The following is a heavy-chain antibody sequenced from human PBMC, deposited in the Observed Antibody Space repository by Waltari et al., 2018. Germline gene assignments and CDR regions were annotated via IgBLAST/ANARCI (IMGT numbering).Heavy chain of an antibody. CDR1: GFTVSSNY. V-gene: IGHV3-53*01. D-gene: IGHD3-16*02. J-gene: IGHJ4*02. CDR2: IYSGGST. Sequence: EVQLVESGGGLIQPGGSLRLSCAASGFTVSSNYMSWVRQAPGKGLSWVSVIYSGGSTYYADSVKGRFTISRDKSKNTLYLQMNSLRAEDTAVYYCARGRRYDYVCGSYRPTDYWGQGTLVTVAS. CDR3: ARGRRYDYVCGSYRPTDY.